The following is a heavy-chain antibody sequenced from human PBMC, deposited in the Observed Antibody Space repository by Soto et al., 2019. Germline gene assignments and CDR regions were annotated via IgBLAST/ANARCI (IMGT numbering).Heavy chain of an antibody. V-gene: IGHV1-69*01. J-gene: IGHJ5*02. CDR3: ARTPSPAAIVLGWFDP. D-gene: IGHD2-2*01. CDR1: GGTFSSYA. Sequence: QVQLVQSGAEVKKPGSSVKVSCKASGGTFSSYAISWVRQAPGQGLEWMGGIIPIFGTANYAQKFQGRVTITADESTSTVYMGLSSLRSEDTAVYYCARTPSPAAIVLGWFDPWGQGTLVTVSS. CDR2: IIPIFGTA.